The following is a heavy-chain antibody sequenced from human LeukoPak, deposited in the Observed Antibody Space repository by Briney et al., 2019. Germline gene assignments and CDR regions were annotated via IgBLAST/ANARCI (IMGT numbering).Heavy chain of an antibody. CDR3: ARQPYYDFWSGYCDY. CDR2: IYHSGST. D-gene: IGHD3-3*01. V-gene: IGHV4-30-2*01. Sequence: SETLSLTCTVSGGSISSGGYYWSWIRQPPGKGLEWIGYIYHSGSTYYNPSLKSRVTISVDTSKNQFSLKLSSVTAADTAVYYCARQPYYDFWSGYCDYWGQGTLVTVSS. CDR1: GGSISSGGYY. J-gene: IGHJ4*02.